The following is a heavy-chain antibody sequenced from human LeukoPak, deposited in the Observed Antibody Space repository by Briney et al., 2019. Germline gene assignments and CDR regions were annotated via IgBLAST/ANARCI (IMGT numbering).Heavy chain of an antibody. Sequence: PGGSLRLSCAASGFDFSSHGMHWVRQGPGKGLEWVAFIRYDGNEKFYTDSVRGRFTISRDNSKNTLFVQMNSLRPEDTAVYYCASAFDSWGQGTLVTVSS. J-gene: IGHJ4*02. CDR1: GFDFSSHG. V-gene: IGHV3-30*02. CDR3: ASAFDS. CDR2: IRYDGNEK.